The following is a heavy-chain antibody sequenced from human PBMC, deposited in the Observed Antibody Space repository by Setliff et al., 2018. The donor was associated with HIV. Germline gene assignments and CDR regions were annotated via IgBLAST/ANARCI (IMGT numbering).Heavy chain of an antibody. Sequence: PSETLSLTCAVYGGSFSGYYWSWIRQPPGKGLEWIGEINHSGSTNYNPSLKSRVTISVDTSKNQFSLKLSSVTAADTAVYYCARGDTLRYFDWLKIKGAFDIWGQGTMVTVSS. CDR3: ARGDTLRYFDWLKIKGAFDI. CDR1: GGSFSGYY. V-gene: IGHV4-34*01. D-gene: IGHD3-9*01. J-gene: IGHJ3*02. CDR2: INHSGST.